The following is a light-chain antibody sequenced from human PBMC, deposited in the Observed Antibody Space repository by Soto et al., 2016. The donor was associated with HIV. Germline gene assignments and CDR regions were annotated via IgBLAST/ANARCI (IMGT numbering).Light chain of an antibody. CDR3: QVWDTYTNHFV. CDR2: DDT. CDR1: NIGSKS. Sequence: SYELTQPPSVSVAPGKTARITCGGNNIGSKSVHWYRQKPGQAPVLVVYDDTDRPSGIPERFSGSNSGNTATLTTSRVEAGDEADYYCQVWDTYTNHFVFGPGTKVTVL. V-gene: IGLV3-21*03. J-gene: IGLJ1*01.